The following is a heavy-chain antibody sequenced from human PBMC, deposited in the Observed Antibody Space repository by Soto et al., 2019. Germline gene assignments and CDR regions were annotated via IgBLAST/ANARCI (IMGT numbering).Heavy chain of an antibody. Sequence: TLSRTGTVSGGSISSYYWSWIRQPPGKGLEWIGYIYYSGSTNYNPSLKSRVTISVDTSKNQFSLKLSSVTAADTAVYYCARDVLLRGWFDPWGQGTLVTASS. CDR3: ARDVLLRGWFDP. D-gene: IGHD3-10*01. V-gene: IGHV4-59*01. J-gene: IGHJ5*02. CDR2: IYYSGST. CDR1: GGSISSYY.